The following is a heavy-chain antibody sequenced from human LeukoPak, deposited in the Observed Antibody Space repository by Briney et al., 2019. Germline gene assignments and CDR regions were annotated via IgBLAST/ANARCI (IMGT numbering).Heavy chain of an antibody. Sequence: GASVKVSCKASGYTFYYYGISWVRQAPGQGLEWIGWVSAYNGNTNYAQKLQGRVTMTTDTSTSTAYMELRSLRSDDTAVYYCVREENWFDPWGQGTLVTVSS. J-gene: IGHJ5*02. CDR3: VREENWFDP. CDR1: GYTFYYYG. CDR2: VSAYNGNT. V-gene: IGHV1-18*01.